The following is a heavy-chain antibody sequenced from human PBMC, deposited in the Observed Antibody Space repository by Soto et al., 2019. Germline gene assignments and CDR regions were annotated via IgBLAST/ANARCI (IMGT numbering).Heavy chain of an antibody. D-gene: IGHD2-2*01. CDR1: GYTFTSYG. CDR2: ISAYNGNT. J-gene: IGHJ4*02. Sequence: QVQLVQSGAEVKKPGASVKVSCKASGYTFTSYGISWVRQAPGQGLEWMGWISAYNGNTDYAQNLQGRVTMTTDTSTNPAYMELRSLRSDDTAMYYCARLHAYCTTTSCHDYWGQGTLVTVSS. CDR3: ARLHAYCTTTSCHDY. V-gene: IGHV1-18*01.